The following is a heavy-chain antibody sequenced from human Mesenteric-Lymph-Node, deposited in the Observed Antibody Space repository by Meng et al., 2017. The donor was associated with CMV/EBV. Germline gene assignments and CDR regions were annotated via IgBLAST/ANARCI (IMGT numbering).Heavy chain of an antibody. CDR3: ARAMNSPPYFYDSSGYYYRGLGCGMDV. CDR1: GFTFSSYA. V-gene: IGHV3-33*08. CDR2: IRYDGSNK. J-gene: IGHJ6*02. Sequence: GESLKIPCAASGFTFSSYAMHWVRQAPGKGLEWVAVIRYDGSNKYYADSVKGRFTISRDNSKNTLYLQMNSLRAEDTAVYYCARAMNSPPYFYDSSGYYYRGLGCGMDVWGQGTTVTVSS. D-gene: IGHD3-22*01.